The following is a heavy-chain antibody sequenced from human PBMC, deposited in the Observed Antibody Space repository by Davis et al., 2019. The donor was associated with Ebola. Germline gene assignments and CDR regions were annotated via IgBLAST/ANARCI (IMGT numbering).Heavy chain of an antibody. V-gene: IGHV3-48*03. J-gene: IGHJ3*02. CDR1: GFIFSSNE. D-gene: IGHD5-12*01. CDR3: AKAAFRGYEYGGEALDI. CDR2: IDSSASTI. Sequence: GESLKISCEASGFIFSSNEMTWVRQAPGKGLEWVSYIDSSASTIYYADSVKGRFTSSRDNAKNSLYLQMNSLRAEETAVYYCAKAAFRGYEYGGEALDIWGRGTMVTVSS.